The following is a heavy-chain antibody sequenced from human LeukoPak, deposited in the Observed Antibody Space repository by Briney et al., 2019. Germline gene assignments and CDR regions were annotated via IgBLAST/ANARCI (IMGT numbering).Heavy chain of an antibody. Sequence: GGSLRLSCAASGFTFSSYEMNWVRQAPGKGLEWVSYISSSGSTIYYADSVKGRFTISRDNSKNTLYLQMNSLRAEDTAVYYCAKDARRSSGWYFFDHWGQGTLVTVSS. CDR3: AKDARRSSGWYFFDH. CDR2: ISSSGSTI. D-gene: IGHD6-19*01. CDR1: GFTFSSYE. V-gene: IGHV3-48*03. J-gene: IGHJ4*02.